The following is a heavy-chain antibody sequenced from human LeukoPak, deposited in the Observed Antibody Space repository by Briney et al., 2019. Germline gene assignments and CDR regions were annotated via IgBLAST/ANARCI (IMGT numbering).Heavy chain of an antibody. CDR2: ISYDGSNK. J-gene: IGHJ6*02. CDR3: AKDLDRYGDYGYFYYAMDV. Sequence: GGSLRLSCAASGFTFSSYGMHWVRQAPGKGLEWVAVISYDGSNKYYADSVKGRFTISRDNSQNTLYLQMNSLRAEDTAVYYCAKDLDRYGDYGYFYYAMDVWGQGTTVTVSS. V-gene: IGHV3-30*18. D-gene: IGHD4-17*01. CDR1: GFTFSSYG.